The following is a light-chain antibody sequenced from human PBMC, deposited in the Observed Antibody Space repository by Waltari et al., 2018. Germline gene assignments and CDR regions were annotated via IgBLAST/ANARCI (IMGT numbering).Light chain of an antibody. CDR2: GVS. CDR3: QQYGSSPWT. V-gene: IGKV3-20*01. Sequence: IGLTHSPGTLSLSPGERATLSCRASEYVPSGYLAWYQQKPGQSPRLLIYGVSSRATDIPDRFSGSESGTDFTLTVSRLEPEDFAVYFCQQYGSSPWTFGQGTRVEI. J-gene: IGKJ1*01. CDR1: EYVPSGY.